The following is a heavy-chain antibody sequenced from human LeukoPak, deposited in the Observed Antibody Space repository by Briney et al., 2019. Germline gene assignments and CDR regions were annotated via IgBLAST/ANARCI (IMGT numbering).Heavy chain of an antibody. CDR1: GFTVSSNY. J-gene: IGHJ6*02. CDR2: IYAGGST. V-gene: IGHV3-53*04. D-gene: IGHD4/OR15-4a*01. Sequence: GGSLRLSCAASGFTVSSNYMSWVRQAPGKGLEWVSLIYAGGSTYYADAVKGRFTISRHNSKNTLHLQMNSLRVEDTAVYYCATAGSSDRLWDYAMDVWGQGTTVTVSS. CDR3: ATAGSSDRLWDYAMDV.